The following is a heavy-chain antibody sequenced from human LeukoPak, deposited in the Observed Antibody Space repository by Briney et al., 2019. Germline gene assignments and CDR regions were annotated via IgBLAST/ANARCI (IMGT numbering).Heavy chain of an antibody. V-gene: IGHV4-4*07. CDR2: IHTSGST. D-gene: IGHD6-19*01. Sequence: SETLSLTCTVSSGSISSYYWSWIRQTAGKGLEWIGRIHTSGSTNHNPSPSLKSRVTMSVDTSKNQFSLKLNSVTAADTAVYYCAREAYSSGWYVNFWGQGTLVTVSS. CDR1: SGSISSYY. J-gene: IGHJ4*02. CDR3: AREAYSSGWYVNF.